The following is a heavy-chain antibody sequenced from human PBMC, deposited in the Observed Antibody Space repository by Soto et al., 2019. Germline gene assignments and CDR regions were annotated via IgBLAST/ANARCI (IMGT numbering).Heavy chain of an antibody. J-gene: IGHJ1*01. CDR2: INHSGST. CDR3: ARGGSVAATRSFKAEYFQH. D-gene: IGHD2-15*01. V-gene: IGHV4-34*01. Sequence: SETLSLTCAVYGGSFSGYYWSWIRQPPGKGLEWIGEINHSGSTNYNPSLKSRVTISVDTSKNQFSLKLSSVTAADTAVYYCARGGSVAATRSFKAEYFQHWGQGTLVTVSS. CDR1: GGSFSGYY.